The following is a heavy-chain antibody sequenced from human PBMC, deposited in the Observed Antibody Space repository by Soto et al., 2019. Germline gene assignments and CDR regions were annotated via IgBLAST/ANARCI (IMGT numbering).Heavy chain of an antibody. V-gene: IGHV4-59*01. CDR1: GGSISSYY. CDR2: IYYSGST. CDR3: ASGHGDY. Sequence: QVQLQESGPALVKPSETLSLTCTVSGGSISSYYWSWIRQPPGKGLEWIGYIYYSGSTNYNPSLKSRVTISVDTSKNQFSLKLSSVTAADTAVYYCASGHGDYWGQGTLVTVSS. J-gene: IGHJ4*02.